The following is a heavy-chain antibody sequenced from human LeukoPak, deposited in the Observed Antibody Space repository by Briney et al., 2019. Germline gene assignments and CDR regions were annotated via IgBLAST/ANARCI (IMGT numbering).Heavy chain of an antibody. CDR1: GFTFSSYA. CDR2: ISYDGSNK. J-gene: IGHJ3*02. V-gene: IGHV3-30-3*01. CDR3: ARVRVIVVVPAALYDAFDI. D-gene: IGHD2-2*01. Sequence: GSLSLSCAASGFTFSSYAMHWVRQAPGKGLEWVAVISYDGSNKYYADSVKGRFTISRDNSKNTLYLQMNSLRAEDTAAYYCARVRVIVVVPAALYDAFDIWGQGTMVTVSS.